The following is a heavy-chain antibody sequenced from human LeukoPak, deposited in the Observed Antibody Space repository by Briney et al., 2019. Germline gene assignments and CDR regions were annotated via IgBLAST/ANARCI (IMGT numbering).Heavy chain of an antibody. CDR3: VSPRGFSYGYFDY. CDR2: IYYSKNT. Sequence: SETLSLTCTVSGGSISSSSAYWGWIRQPPGKGLEWIGSIYYSKNTYYNPSLKSRVTMSADTSKNQFSLTLGSVSATDTAVYYCVSPRGFSYGYFDYWGQGTLVTVSP. J-gene: IGHJ4*02. D-gene: IGHD5-18*01. CDR1: GGSISSSSAY. V-gene: IGHV4-39*01.